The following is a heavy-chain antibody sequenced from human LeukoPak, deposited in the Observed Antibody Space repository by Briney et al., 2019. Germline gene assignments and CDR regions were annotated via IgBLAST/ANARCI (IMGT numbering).Heavy chain of an antibody. J-gene: IGHJ6*02. CDR3: TRHTPVRLSSGYYFGMDV. CDR1: GGSIRSYY. Sequence: SETLSLTCTVSGGSIRSYYWSWIRQPPGKGLEWIGYIYYDGSTNYNPSLKSRVTMSVDTSRNQFSLKLSSVTAADTAVYFCTRHTPVRLSSGYYFGMDVWGQGTTVTVSS. CDR2: IYYDGST. V-gene: IGHV4-59*08.